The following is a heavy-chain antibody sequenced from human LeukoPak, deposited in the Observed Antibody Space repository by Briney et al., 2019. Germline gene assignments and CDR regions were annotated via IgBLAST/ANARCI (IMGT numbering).Heavy chain of an antibody. J-gene: IGHJ4*02. CDR1: DGSFSGYY. CDR3: ARHFGHYDSSGYEYYFDY. D-gene: IGHD3-22*01. V-gene: IGHV4-34*01. CDR2: ISHSGKT. Sequence: PSETLSLTCAVYDGSFSGYYWSWIRQPPGKGLEWVAEISHSGKTNYNPSLKSRVTISVDMSKNQFSLQMRSVTAADTAVYYCARHFGHYDSSGYEYYFDYWGQGTLVTVSS.